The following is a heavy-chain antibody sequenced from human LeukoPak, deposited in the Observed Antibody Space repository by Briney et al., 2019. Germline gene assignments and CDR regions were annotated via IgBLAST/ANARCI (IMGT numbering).Heavy chain of an antibody. CDR1: GDSIGNSNYY. CDR2: IFYGGST. CDR3: ARRGITYSSSFFAY. J-gene: IGHJ4*02. V-gene: IGHV4-39*01. D-gene: IGHD6-13*01. Sequence: SHTLSLTCTVSGDSIGNSNYYCACVRQPPGNGLEWLAGIFYGGSTYYNPSLKTRVTISVDPSKNQVPLTLHPVTAADTARYYCARRGITYSSSFFAYWGRRTLVSVSS.